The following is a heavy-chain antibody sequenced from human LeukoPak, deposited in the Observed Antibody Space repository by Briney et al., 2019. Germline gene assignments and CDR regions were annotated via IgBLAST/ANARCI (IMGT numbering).Heavy chain of an antibody. Sequence: ASVKVSCKASGYTFTSYGISWVRQAPGQGLEWMGWISAYNGNTNYAQKLQGRVTMTTDTSTSTAYMELRSLRSDDTAVYYCARGSSIVEMATITDWGQGTLSPSPQ. CDR2: ISAYNGNT. J-gene: IGHJ4*02. CDR3: ARGSSIVEMATITD. V-gene: IGHV1-18*01. CDR1: GYTFTSYG. D-gene: IGHD5-24*01.